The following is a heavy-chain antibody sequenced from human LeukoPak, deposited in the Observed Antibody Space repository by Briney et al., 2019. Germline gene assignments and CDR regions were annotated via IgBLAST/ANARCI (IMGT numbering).Heavy chain of an antibody. CDR1: GFTFSSYS. D-gene: IGHD3-10*01. CDR3: AKEHMVRGVIGAFDI. J-gene: IGHJ3*02. V-gene: IGHV3-21*01. CDR2: ISSSSSYI. Sequence: GGSLRLSCAASGFTFSSYSMNWVRQAPGKGLEWVSSISSSSSYIYYADSVKGRFTISRDNAKNSLYLQMNSLRAEDTAVYYCAKEHMVRGVIGAFDIWGQGTMVTVSS.